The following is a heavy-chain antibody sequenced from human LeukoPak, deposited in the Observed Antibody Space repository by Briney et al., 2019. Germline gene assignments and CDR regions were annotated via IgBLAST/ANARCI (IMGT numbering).Heavy chain of an antibody. CDR3: ASQSQQQLVTFDI. J-gene: IGHJ3*02. CDR2: IIPIFGTA. CDR1: GGTFSSYA. V-gene: IGHV1-69*05. D-gene: IGHD6-13*01. Sequence: SVKVSCKASGGTFSSYAISWVRQAPGQGLEWMGGIIPIFGTANYAQRFQGRVTITTDESTSTAYMELSSLRSEDTAVYYCASQSQQQLVTFDIWGQGTMVTVSS.